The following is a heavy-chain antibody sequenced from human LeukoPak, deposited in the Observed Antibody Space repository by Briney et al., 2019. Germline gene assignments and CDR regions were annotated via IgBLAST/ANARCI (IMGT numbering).Heavy chain of an antibody. CDR1: GFTVSSNY. CDR3: ARDIGIAVAGTGGDAFDI. V-gene: IGHV3-53*01. D-gene: IGHD6-19*01. Sequence: PGGSLRLSCAASGFTVSSNYMSWVRQAPGKGLEWVSVIYSGGSTYYADSVKGRFTIPRDNSKNTLYLQMNSLRAEDTAVYYCARDIGIAVAGTGGDAFDIWGQGTMVTVSS. CDR2: IYSGGST. J-gene: IGHJ3*02.